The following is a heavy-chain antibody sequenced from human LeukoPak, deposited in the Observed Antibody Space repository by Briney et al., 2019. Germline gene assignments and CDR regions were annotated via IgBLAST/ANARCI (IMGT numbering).Heavy chain of an antibody. J-gene: IGHJ6*03. CDR3: ARDLTSGFHYYMDV. CDR2: IYRGGST. CDR1: GGSISSHY. Sequence: SETLSLTCNVSGGSISSHYWSWIRQPAGKGLEWIGRIYRGGSTNYNPTLKSRGTMSRDTSKNQISLKLTYVTAADTAVYYCARDLTSGFHYYMDVWGQGTTVAV. V-gene: IGHV4-4*07.